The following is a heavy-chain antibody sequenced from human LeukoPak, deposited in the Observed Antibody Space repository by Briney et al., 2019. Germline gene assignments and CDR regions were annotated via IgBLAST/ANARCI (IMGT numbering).Heavy chain of an antibody. V-gene: IGHV4-61*01. CDR1: GGSVSSGSYY. J-gene: IGHJ4*02. D-gene: IGHD5-18*01. CDR3: ARENVDTAMGLFDY. CDR2: IYYSGST. Sequence: PSETLSLTCTVSGGSVSSGSYYWSWIRQPPGKGLEWIGYIYYSGSTNYNPSLKSRVTISVDTSKNQFPLKLSSVTAADTAVYYCARENVDTAMGLFDYWGQGTLVTVSS.